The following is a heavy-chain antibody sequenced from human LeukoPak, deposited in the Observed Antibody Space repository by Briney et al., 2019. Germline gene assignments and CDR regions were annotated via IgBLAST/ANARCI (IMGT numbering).Heavy chain of an antibody. J-gene: IGHJ4*02. CDR1: GFTFSSYS. D-gene: IGHD5/OR15-5a*01. Sequence: PGGSLRLSCAASGFTFSSYSMNWVRQAPGKGLEWVSSISSSSSTIYYADSVKGRFTISRDNSKNSLYLQMNSLRAEDTAVYYCAKDWKPDGLYDLDYWGQGTLVTVSS. CDR3: AKDWKPDGLYDLDY. V-gene: IGHV3-48*01. CDR2: ISSSSSTI.